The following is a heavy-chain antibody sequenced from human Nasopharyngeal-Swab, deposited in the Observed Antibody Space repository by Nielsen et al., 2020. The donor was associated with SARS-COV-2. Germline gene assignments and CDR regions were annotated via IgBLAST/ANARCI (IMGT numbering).Heavy chain of an antibody. Sequence: SETLSLTCAVSGYSISSGYYWGWIRQPPGKGLEWIGSIYHSGSTYYNPSLKSRVTISVDTSKNQFSLKLSSVTAADTAVYYCVRRYGGWTGSYYYYMDVWGKGTTVTVSS. CDR3: VRRYGGWTGSYYYYMDV. CDR1: GYSISSGYY. V-gene: IGHV4-38-2*01. CDR2: IYHSGST. J-gene: IGHJ6*03. D-gene: IGHD3/OR15-3a*01.